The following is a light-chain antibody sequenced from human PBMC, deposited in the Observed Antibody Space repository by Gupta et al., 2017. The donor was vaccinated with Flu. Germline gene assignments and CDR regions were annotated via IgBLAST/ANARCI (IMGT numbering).Light chain of an antibody. Sequence: DIVLTQSPATLSLSPGKRATLSCRASQSVYNYLAWYQQKPGQAPRLLIYDASNRATGIPDRFSGSGSGTDFTLTISSREPEDFAVYYWQQRSHLPTFGQGTKVEIK. CDR1: QSVYNY. CDR3: QQRSHLPT. V-gene: IGKV3-11*01. J-gene: IGKJ1*01. CDR2: DAS.